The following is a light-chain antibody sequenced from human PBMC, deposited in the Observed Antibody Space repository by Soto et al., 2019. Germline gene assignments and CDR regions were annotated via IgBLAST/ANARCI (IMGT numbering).Light chain of an antibody. CDR2: DVR. Sequence: QSALTQPASVSGSPGQSITISCTGTSSDVGYYNYVSWYQQHPGKAPKLMIYDVRNRPSGVSNRFSGSKSGNTASLTISGLQAEDEADYYCSSYTSSSTDVFGPGTKLTVL. CDR1: SSDVGYYNY. J-gene: IGLJ1*01. V-gene: IGLV2-14*03. CDR3: SSYTSSSTDV.